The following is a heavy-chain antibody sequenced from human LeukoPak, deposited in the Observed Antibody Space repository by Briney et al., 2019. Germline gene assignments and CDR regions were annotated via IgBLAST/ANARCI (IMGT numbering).Heavy chain of an antibody. J-gene: IGHJ6*03. D-gene: IGHD2/OR15-2a*01. V-gene: IGHV4-61*02. CDR1: SGSINSDSKE. Sequence: QGQLQGSGPELVKASQTLSLTCSGASGSINSDSKELCRERKADREGRGGVGVIYPRGSTNYNPSLKSRVTISVDTSKTQFSLKLSSVTAADTAVYYCARDSILSYYMDVWGKGTTVTVSS. CDR2: IYPRGST. CDR3: ARDSILSYYMDV.